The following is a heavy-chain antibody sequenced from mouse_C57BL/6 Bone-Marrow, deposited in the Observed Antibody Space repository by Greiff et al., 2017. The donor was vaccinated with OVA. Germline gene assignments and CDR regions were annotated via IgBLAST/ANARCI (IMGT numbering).Heavy chain of an antibody. Sequence: VQLKESGPELVKPGDSVKISCKASGYSFTGYFMNWVMQSHGKSLEWIGRINPYNGDTFYNQKFKGKATLTVDKSSSTAHMELRSLTSEDSAVYDCAREGYDYDGDWYFDVWGTGTTVTVSS. D-gene: IGHD2-4*01. CDR1: GYSFTGYF. CDR3: AREGYDYDGDWYFDV. V-gene: IGHV1-20*01. J-gene: IGHJ1*03. CDR2: INPYNGDT.